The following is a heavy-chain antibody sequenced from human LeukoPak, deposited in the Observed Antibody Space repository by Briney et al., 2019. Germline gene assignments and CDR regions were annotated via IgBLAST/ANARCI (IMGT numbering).Heavy chain of an antibody. CDR1: GFTFSSYW. Sequence: GGSLRLSCAASGFTFSSYWMSWVRQAPGKGLEWVANIKQDGSEKYYVDSVKGRFTISRDNAKNSLYLQMNSLRAEDTAVYYCARDQYSNIRRDYYMDVWGKGTTVTVSS. V-gene: IGHV3-7*01. CDR2: IKQDGSEK. D-gene: IGHD6-6*01. J-gene: IGHJ6*03. CDR3: ARDQYSNIRRDYYMDV.